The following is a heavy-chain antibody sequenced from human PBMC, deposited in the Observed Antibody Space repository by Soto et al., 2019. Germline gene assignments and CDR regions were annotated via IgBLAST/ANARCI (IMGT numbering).Heavy chain of an antibody. CDR1: GYTFTSYY. V-gene: IGHV1-46*01. CDR3: AREANYYGPFGY. CDR2: INPSGGTT. Sequence: ASVKVSCKASGYTFTSYYMHWVRQAPGQGLECMGIINPSGGTTRYAQKFQGRVTMTRDTSTSTVYMELSSLRSEDTAVYYCAREANYYGPFGYWGRGTLVTVSS. J-gene: IGHJ4*02. D-gene: IGHD3-10*01.